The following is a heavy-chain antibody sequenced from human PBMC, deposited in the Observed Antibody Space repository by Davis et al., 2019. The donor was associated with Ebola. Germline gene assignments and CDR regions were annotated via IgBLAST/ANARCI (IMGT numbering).Heavy chain of an antibody. CDR1: GFTFHDYA. CDR3: AKGDYFDTSGGS. V-gene: IGHV3-9*01. Sequence: GGSLRLSCAASGFTFHDYAMHWVRHAPGKGLEWVSGISWNSGRIDYADSVKGRFTISRDSAKNSLYLQMNSLRAEDTAFYYCAKGDYFDTSGGSWGQGTLVTVSS. J-gene: IGHJ5*02. CDR2: ISWNSGRI. D-gene: IGHD3-22*01.